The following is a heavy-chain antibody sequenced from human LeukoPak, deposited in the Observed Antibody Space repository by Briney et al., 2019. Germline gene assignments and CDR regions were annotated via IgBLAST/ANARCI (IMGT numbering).Heavy chain of an antibody. CDR1: GFTLITND. CDR2: LYSDGNT. D-gene: IGHD1-14*01. CDR3: ARGVEPLAANTLAY. V-gene: IGHV3-53*01. Sequence: PGGSLRLSCAASGFTLITNDMTWVRQAPGKGVEWVSVLYSDGNTKYSDSVPGRFTISRDNSKNTLYLEMNSLSPDDTAVYYCARGVEPLAANTLAYWGQGTLVTVSS. J-gene: IGHJ4*02.